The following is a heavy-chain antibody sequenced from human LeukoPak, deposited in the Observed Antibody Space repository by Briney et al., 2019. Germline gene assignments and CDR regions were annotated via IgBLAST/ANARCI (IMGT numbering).Heavy chain of an antibody. J-gene: IGHJ5*02. V-gene: IGHV5-51*01. D-gene: IGHD6-13*01. CDR3: ARIEVAAAGINRFDP. Sequence: GESLKISCKGSGYSFTSYWIGWVRQMPGKGLEWMGIIYPGDSDTRYSPSFQGQVTISADKSISTAYLQWSSLKASDTAMYYCARIEVAAAGINRFDPWGQGTLVTVSS. CDR1: GYSFTSYW. CDR2: IYPGDSDT.